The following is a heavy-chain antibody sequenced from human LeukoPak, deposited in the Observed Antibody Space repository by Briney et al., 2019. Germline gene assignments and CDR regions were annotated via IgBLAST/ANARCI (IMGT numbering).Heavy chain of an antibody. CDR2: INPSGGST. V-gene: IGHV1-46*01. Sequence: WASVKVSCKTSGGTFSSYTITWVRQAPGQGLEWMGIINPSGGSTSYAQKFQGRVTMTRDTSTSTVYMELSSLRSEDTAVYYCARYSSSCYDYWGQGTLVTVSS. CDR1: GGTFSSYT. CDR3: ARYSSSCYDY. D-gene: IGHD6-13*01. J-gene: IGHJ4*02.